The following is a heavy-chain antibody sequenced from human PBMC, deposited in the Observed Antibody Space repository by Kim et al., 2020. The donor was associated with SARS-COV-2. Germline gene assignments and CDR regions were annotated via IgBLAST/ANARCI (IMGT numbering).Heavy chain of an antibody. CDR1: GFTFSSYG. CDR2: ISYDGSNK. V-gene: IGHV3-30*03. D-gene: IGHD3-22*01. Sequence: GRSLRLSCAASGFTFSSYGMHWVRQAPGKGLEWVAVISYDGSNKYYADSVKGRFTISRDNSKNTLYLQMNSLRAEDTAVYYCARDSSGYYYGAQPNWGQGTLVTVSS. CDR3: ARDSSGYYYGAQPN. J-gene: IGHJ4*02.